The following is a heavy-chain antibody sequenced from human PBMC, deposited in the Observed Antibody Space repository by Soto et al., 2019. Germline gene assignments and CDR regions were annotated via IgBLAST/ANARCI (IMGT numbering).Heavy chain of an antibody. Sequence: QVQLVQSGAEVKKPGSSVKVSCKASGGTFSSYTISWVRQAPGQGLEWMGRIIPILGIANYAQKFQGRVTITADKSTSTAYMELSSLRSEDTAVYYGGRDRGYSSSWYHWFDPWGQGTLVTVSS. CDR2: IIPILGIA. J-gene: IGHJ5*02. CDR3: GRDRGYSSSWYHWFDP. D-gene: IGHD6-13*01. V-gene: IGHV1-69*08. CDR1: GGTFSSYT.